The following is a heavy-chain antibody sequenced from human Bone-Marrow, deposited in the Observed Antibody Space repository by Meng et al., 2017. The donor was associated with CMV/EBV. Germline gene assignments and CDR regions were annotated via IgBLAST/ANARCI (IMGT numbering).Heavy chain of an antibody. CDR1: GFTFSNFA. D-gene: IGHD3-3*01. J-gene: IGHJ6*02. V-gene: IGHV3-64*02. CDR3: ARAVEWLLEDYYYYGMDV. Sequence: GGSLRLSCAASGFTFSNFAMHWVRQAPGKGLEYVSAISSNGDSTYYADSMKGRFTISRDNSKNTLSLQVGSLRAEDTAVYYCARAVEWLLEDYYYYGMDVWGQGTTVTVSS. CDR2: ISSNGDST.